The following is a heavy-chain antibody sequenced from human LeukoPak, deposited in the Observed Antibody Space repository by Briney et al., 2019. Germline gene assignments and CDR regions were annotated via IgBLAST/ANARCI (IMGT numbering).Heavy chain of an antibody. D-gene: IGHD3-10*01. Sequence: GGSLRLSCAASGFSFSSCAMSWVRQAPGKGLEWVSSISGSGGSTYYADSVKGRFTISRDNSKNTLYLQMNSLRAEDTAVYYCAKARVSSYGSGNPYGIDVWGKGTTVTVSS. CDR3: AKARVSSYGSGNPYGIDV. CDR2: ISGSGGST. J-gene: IGHJ6*04. CDR1: GFSFSSCA. V-gene: IGHV3-23*01.